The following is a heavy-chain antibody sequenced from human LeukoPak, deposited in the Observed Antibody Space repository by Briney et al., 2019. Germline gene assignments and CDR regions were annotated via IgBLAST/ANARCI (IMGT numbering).Heavy chain of an antibody. CDR3: AKDKVTSSYCFHY. CDR2: ISGSSDNT. Sequence: GGSLRLSCAASGFTFSGYYMSWIRQAPGKGLEWVSTISGSSDNTYYGDSVKGRFTISRDNSKTTLYLQMNSLRAEDTAVYYCAKDKVTSSYCFHYWGQGTLVTVSS. V-gene: IGHV3-23*01. J-gene: IGHJ4*02. D-gene: IGHD2-21*02. CDR1: GFTFSGYY.